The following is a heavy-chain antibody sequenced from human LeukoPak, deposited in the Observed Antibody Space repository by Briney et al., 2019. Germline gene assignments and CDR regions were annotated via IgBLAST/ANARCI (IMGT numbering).Heavy chain of an antibody. J-gene: IGHJ6*02. Sequence: GGSLRLSCAASGFTFSDCYMSWIRQAPGKGLEWVSYISTSGNTIYYADSVKGRFTISRDNAKNSLYLQMNSLRAEDTAVYYCARDSTGINYYGMDVWGQGTTVTVSS. CDR2: ISTSGNTI. CDR1: GFTFSDCY. V-gene: IGHV3-11*01. CDR3: ARDSTGINYYGMDV. D-gene: IGHD4-17*01.